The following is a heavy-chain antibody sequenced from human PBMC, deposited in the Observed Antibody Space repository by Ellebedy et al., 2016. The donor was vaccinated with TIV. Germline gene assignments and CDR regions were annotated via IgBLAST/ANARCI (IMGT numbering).Heavy chain of an antibody. D-gene: IGHD6-13*01. V-gene: IGHV1-18*01. CDR3: ARDRSSSWYGDNWFDP. Sequence: ASVKVSXXASGYTFTSYGISWVRQAPGQGLEWMGWISAYNGNTNYAQKLQGRVTMTTDTSTSTAYMELRSLRSDDTAVYYCARDRSSSWYGDNWFDPWGQGTLVTVSS. CDR2: ISAYNGNT. CDR1: GYTFTSYG. J-gene: IGHJ5*02.